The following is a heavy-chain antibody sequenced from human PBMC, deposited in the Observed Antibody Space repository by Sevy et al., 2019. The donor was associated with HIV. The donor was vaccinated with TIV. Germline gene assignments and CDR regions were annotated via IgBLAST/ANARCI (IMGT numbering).Heavy chain of an antibody. J-gene: IGHJ6*02. CDR1: GFTFDDYA. CDR2: ISWNSGSI. CDR3: AKATSGSIVATKTTYYYYCYGMDV. D-gene: IGHD5-12*01. Sequence: GGSLRLSCAASGFTFDDYAMHWVRQAPGKGLEWVSGISWNSGSIGYADSVKGRFTISRDNAKNSLYLQMNSLRAEDTALYYCAKATSGSIVATKTTYYYYCYGMDVWGQGTTVTVSS. V-gene: IGHV3-9*01.